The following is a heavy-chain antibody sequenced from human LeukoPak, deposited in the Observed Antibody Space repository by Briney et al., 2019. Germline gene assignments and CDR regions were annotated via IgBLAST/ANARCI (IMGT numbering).Heavy chain of an antibody. J-gene: IGHJ6*02. CDR1: GFTFSSYA. CDR2: ISYDGSNK. V-gene: IGHV3-30*04. Sequence: GRSLRLSCAASGFTFSSYAMHWVRQAPGKGLEWEAVISYDGSNKYYADSVKGRFTISRDNSKNTLYLQMNSLRAEDTAVYYCARGLLVLRYLPYGMDVWGQGTTVTVSS. CDR3: ARGLLVLRYLPYGMDV. D-gene: IGHD3-9*01.